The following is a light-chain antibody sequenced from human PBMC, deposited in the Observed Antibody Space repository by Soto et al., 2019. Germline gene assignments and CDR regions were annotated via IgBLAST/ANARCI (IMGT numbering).Light chain of an antibody. CDR3: QQYYSWPPYT. J-gene: IGKJ2*01. CDR1: QSVSID. V-gene: IGKV3-15*01. CDR2: GAS. Sequence: EIVITQSPATLSLSPGERATLSCRAGQSVSIDLALYQQKPGQAPRLLIYGASTRASGIPDRFSGSGSGTEFTLTISSLQSEDFAVYYCQQYYSWPPYTFGQGTKVDIK.